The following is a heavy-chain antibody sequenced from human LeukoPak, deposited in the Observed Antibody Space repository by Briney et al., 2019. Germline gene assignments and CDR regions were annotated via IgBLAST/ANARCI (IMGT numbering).Heavy chain of an antibody. V-gene: IGHV3-21*01. D-gene: IGHD4-23*01. Sequence: KPGGSLRLSCAASGFTFDNYAMHWVRQAPGKGLEWVSSISSSSSYIYYADSVKGRFTISRDNAKNSLYLQMNSLRAEDTAVYYCARGAHKRDDYGGFFDYWGQGTLVTVSS. CDR2: ISSSSSYI. CDR3: ARGAHKRDDYGGFFDY. CDR1: GFTFDNYA. J-gene: IGHJ4*02.